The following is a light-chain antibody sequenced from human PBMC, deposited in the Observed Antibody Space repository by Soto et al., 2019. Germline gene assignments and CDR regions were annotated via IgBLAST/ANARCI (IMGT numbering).Light chain of an antibody. CDR1: TSDIGGYNY. CDR3: SSDISSSAPYV. V-gene: IGLV2-14*01. CDR2: DVT. J-gene: IGLJ1*01. Sequence: QSALTQPASVSRSPGQSITISCTGTTSDIGGYNYVSWYQQHPGKAPKLMIYDVTRRPSGVSNRFSGSKSGNTASLTISGLQAEDEADYYCSSDISSSAPYVFGTGTKLTVL.